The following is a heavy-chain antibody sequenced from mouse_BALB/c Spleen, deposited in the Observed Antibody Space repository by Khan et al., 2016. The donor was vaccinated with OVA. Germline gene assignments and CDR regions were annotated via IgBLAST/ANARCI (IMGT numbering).Heavy chain of an antibody. D-gene: IGHD2-12*01. CDR2: ISYSGNT. Sequence: EVKLEESGPGLVKPSQSLSLTCTVTGYSITTDYAWNWIRQFPGNKLEWMGFISYSGNTKYNPSLKSRISITRDTSKNQFFLQLNSVTTEDTARYYCAEVKGGALNNWGQGTTLTVSS. CDR3: AEVKGGALNN. CDR1: GYSITTDYA. V-gene: IGHV3-2*02. J-gene: IGHJ2*01.